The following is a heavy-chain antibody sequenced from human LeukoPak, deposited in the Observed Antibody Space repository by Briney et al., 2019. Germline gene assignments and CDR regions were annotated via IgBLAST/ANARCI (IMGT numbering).Heavy chain of an antibody. J-gene: IGHJ5*02. D-gene: IGHD4-23*01. CDR3: SRSPLAGDYGGIDP. CDR2: IYDSGSA. CDR1: GGSIHNYI. V-gene: IGHV4-59*01. Sequence: SETLSLTCTVSGGSIHNYIWSWIRQPPGKGLECIGFIYDSGSANYNPSLQGRVTISVDTSKNQFSLKLNSATAADTAVYYCSRSPLAGDYGGIDPWGQGTLVTVSS.